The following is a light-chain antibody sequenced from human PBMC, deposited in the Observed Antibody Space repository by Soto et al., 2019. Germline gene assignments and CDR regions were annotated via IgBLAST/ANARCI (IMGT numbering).Light chain of an antibody. V-gene: IGKV2-28*01. CDR1: RSLLDSSGNNY. CDR2: MAS. CDR3: MQPVQAPLFT. J-gene: IGKJ3*01. Sequence: DLVMTQSPLSLPVTPGEPASISCRSSRSLLDSSGNNYLDWYLQRPGQSPQLLIYMASKRAPGVPDRFSGSGSGTDFTLTISRVEAEDVGVYYCMQPVQAPLFTFGPGTKVDIK.